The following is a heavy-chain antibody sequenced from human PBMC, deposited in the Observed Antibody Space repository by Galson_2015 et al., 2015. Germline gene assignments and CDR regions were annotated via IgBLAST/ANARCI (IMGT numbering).Heavy chain of an antibody. D-gene: IGHD2-15*01. Sequence: SETLSLTCTVSGGSISSSSYYWGWIRQPPGRGLGWFGGIFFSGGPYYNPSLRSRVPISVDTSKNQSPLKLTPVTAADTAVYYCARLEDCSGGSCYGGDYWVQGTLVTVSS. CDR1: GGSISSSSYY. CDR2: IFFSGGP. V-gene: IGHV4-39*01. CDR3: ARLEDCSGGSCYGGDY. J-gene: IGHJ4*02.